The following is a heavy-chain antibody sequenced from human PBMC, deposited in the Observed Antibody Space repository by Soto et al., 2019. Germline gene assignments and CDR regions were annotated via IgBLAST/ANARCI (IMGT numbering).Heavy chain of an antibody. Sequence: QVLLVESGGGVVQPGRSLRLSCAASGFTFYKYGMHWVRQAPGKGLEWVALISHDGSNKYYVDSVKGRFTIARDNSKNTVFLQMNSLRPEDTALYFCAKDDSNRWYNYYAMDVWGQGTTVTVSS. CDR1: GFTFYKYG. CDR3: AKDDSNRWYNYYAMDV. D-gene: IGHD3-22*01. CDR2: ISHDGSNK. V-gene: IGHV3-30*18. J-gene: IGHJ6*02.